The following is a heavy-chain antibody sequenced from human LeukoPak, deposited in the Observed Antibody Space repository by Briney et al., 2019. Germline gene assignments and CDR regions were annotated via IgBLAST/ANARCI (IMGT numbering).Heavy chain of an antibody. CDR3: TRQLSWASDTGDS. J-gene: IGHJ5*01. Sequence: SETLSLTCNVSGGSISGSRRYWGWVRQPPGGGLEWIGSIRYTGSTYYNPSLQGRLTISVDKSQNQFSLKLKSVTAADTSVYYCTRQLSWASDTGDSWGQGTLVTVSS. CDR2: IRYTGST. V-gene: IGHV4-39*01. D-gene: IGHD6-13*01. CDR1: GGSISGSRRY.